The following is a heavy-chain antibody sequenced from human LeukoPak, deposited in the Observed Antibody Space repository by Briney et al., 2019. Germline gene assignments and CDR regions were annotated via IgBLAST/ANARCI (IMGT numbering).Heavy chain of an antibody. CDR2: IGIISSPI. CDR3: AREVLGGMDV. D-gene: IGHD3-16*01. J-gene: IGHJ6*02. CDR1: GFTFSSYS. V-gene: IGHV3-48*01. Sequence: GGSLRPSCAPSGFTFSSYSMNWVRQPPGEVLEWVSYIGIISSPIYYADSVKDRFTISRDNAKNSLYLQMNRLRAEDTAVYYCAREVLGGMDVWGQGNTVTVSS.